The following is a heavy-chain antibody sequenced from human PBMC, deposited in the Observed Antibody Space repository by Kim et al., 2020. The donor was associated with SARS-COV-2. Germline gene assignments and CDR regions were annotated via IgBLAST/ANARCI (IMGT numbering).Heavy chain of an antibody. V-gene: IGHV4-34*01. CDR3: ARGCSSTSCSRRGSLDS. CDR1: GGSFSGYY. CDR2: INHSGST. Sequence: SETLSLTCAVYGGSFSGYYWSWIRQPPGKGLEWIGEINHSGSTNYNPSLKSRVTISVDTSKNQFSLKLSSVTAADTAVYYCARGCSSTSCSRRGSLDSWGQGTLVPV. D-gene: IGHD2-2*01. J-gene: IGHJ4*02.